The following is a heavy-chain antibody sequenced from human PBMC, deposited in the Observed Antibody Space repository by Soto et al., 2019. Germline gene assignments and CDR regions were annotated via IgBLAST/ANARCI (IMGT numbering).Heavy chain of an antibody. CDR1: GYTFTSYG. D-gene: IGHD3-10*01. CDR2: ISAYNGNT. Sequence: ASVKVSFKASGYTFTSYGISWVRQAPGQGLEWMGWISAYNGNTNYAQKLQGRVTMTTDTSTSTAYMELRSLRSDDTAVYYCARILVLGELHPNWFDPWGQGTLVTVSS. V-gene: IGHV1-18*01. J-gene: IGHJ5*02. CDR3: ARILVLGELHPNWFDP.